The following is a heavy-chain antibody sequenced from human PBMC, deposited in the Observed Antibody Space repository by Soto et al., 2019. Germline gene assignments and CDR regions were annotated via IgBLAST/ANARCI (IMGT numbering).Heavy chain of an antibody. D-gene: IGHD3-3*01. Sequence: GGSLRLSCTASGFTFSSYAMTWVRQAPGKGLEWVSSISGSGGATYYADSVKGRFTISRDDSKNTLFLQMDSLRAEDTALYYCAKAGRPFYDLWSENRFDPWGQGTLVTSPQ. J-gene: IGHJ5*02. CDR3: AKAGRPFYDLWSENRFDP. CDR1: GFTFSSYA. CDR2: ISGSGGAT. V-gene: IGHV3-23*01.